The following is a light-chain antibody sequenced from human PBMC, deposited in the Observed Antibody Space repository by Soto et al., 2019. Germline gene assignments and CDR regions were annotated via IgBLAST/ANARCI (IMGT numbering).Light chain of an antibody. CDR2: EVD. V-gene: IGLV2-23*02. Sequence: QSVLTQPASVSGSPGQSITISCACTTSDVAYYDLVSWYQQHPGRAPKLLIYEVDKRPSGISVRFSGSKSVATASLTISGLLPEDEAVYFCCTYAGQVTIFGGGTKLTV. CDR3: CTYAGQVTI. CDR1: TSDVAYYDL. J-gene: IGLJ2*01.